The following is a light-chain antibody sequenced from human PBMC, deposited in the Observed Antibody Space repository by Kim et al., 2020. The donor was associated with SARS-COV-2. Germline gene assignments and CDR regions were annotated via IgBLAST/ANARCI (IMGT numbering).Light chain of an antibody. CDR1: SSDVGGYNF. J-gene: IGLJ2*01. Sequence: GQSVTISCTGTSSDVGGYNFVSWYQQYPGKAPKLLIYEVSKRPSGVPDRFSGSKSGNTASLTVSGLQSEDEADYYCSSYAGNNNLVFGGGTQLTVL. CDR3: SSYAGNNNLV. V-gene: IGLV2-8*01. CDR2: EVS.